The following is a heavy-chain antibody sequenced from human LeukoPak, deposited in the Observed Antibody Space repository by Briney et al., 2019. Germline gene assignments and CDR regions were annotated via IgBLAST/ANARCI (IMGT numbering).Heavy chain of an antibody. V-gene: IGHV3-48*03. Sequence: PGGSLRLSCAASGFTFSSYEMNWVRQAPGKGLEWVSYISNSDGTRTYADSVKGRFTISRDNAKNSLYLEMNSLRAEDTAVYYCAREIVSAVAGNFDYWGQGTLVTLSS. CDR1: GFTFSSYE. J-gene: IGHJ4*02. D-gene: IGHD6-19*01. CDR2: ISNSDGTR. CDR3: AREIVSAVAGNFDY.